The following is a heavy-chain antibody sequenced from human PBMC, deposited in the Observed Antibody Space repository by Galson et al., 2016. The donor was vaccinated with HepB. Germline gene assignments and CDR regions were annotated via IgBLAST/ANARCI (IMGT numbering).Heavy chain of an antibody. V-gene: IGHV3-15*07. D-gene: IGHD3-16*01. CDR3: ITDAAAGWGGMDV. CDR2: IKSKTDGGTT. CDR1: GFTFSNAW. Sequence: SLRLSCAASGFTFSNAWMNWVRHAPGKGLEWVGRIKSKTDGGTTGYAAPVKGRFTISRDDSKNTLYMQMNSLKTEDTAVYHCITDAAAGWGGMDVWGQGTRSPSP. J-gene: IGHJ6*02.